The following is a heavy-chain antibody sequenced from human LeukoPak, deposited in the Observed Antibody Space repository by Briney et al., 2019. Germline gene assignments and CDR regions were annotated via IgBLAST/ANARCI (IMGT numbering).Heavy chain of an antibody. Sequence: GASVKVSCKASGYTFTDYGISWVRQAPGQGLEWMGWISAYNGNTNYAQKLQGRVTMTTDTSTSTAYMEVRSLRSDDTAVYYCARETGSYKGNYLDYWGQGALVTVSS. V-gene: IGHV1-18*04. CDR2: ISAYNGNT. D-gene: IGHD3-9*01. CDR1: GYTFTDYG. CDR3: ARETGSYKGNYLDY. J-gene: IGHJ4*02.